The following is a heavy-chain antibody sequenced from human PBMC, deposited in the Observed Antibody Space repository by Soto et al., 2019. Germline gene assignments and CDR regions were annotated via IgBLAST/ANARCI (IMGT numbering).Heavy chain of an antibody. Sequence: PGGSLRLSCAASGSTFRGYGMHWVRQAPGKGLEWVAVIRHDGSNINYADSVMGRFTISRDNSKNTLYLEMNSLRAEDTAVYYCARDGKLEPNWFDPWGQGTLVTVSS. J-gene: IGHJ5*02. CDR2: IRHDGSNI. CDR1: GSTFRGYG. V-gene: IGHV3-33*01. CDR3: ARDGKLEPNWFDP. D-gene: IGHD1-1*01.